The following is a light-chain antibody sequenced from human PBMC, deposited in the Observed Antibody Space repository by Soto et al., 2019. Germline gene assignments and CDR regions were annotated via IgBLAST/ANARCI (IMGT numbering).Light chain of an antibody. CDR1: SSDVGTYTY. V-gene: IGLV2-11*01. J-gene: IGLJ1*01. CDR3: SSYTSSNTLV. Sequence: QSVLTQPRSVSGSPGQSVTISCTGTSSDVGTYTYVSWYQQHPGKAPKLVIYDVIKRPSGVPDRFSGSKSGNTASLTISGLRAEDEADYYCSSYTSSNTLVFGSGTKVTVL. CDR2: DVI.